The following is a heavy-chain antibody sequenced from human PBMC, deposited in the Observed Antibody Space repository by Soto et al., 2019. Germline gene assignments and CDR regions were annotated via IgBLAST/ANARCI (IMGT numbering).Heavy chain of an antibody. J-gene: IGHJ4*02. D-gene: IGHD1-1*01. CDR2: ISARNGNT. Sequence: QVHLVQSGAEVKKPGASVKVSCQGSGYAFTTYVITWGRQAPGQGLEWMGWISARNGNTNYAQKLQGRVTVTRDTSTSTAYMELRSLRYSDTAVYYCARGRYGDYWGQGALVTVSS. V-gene: IGHV1-18*01. CDR1: GYAFTTYV. CDR3: ARGRYGDY.